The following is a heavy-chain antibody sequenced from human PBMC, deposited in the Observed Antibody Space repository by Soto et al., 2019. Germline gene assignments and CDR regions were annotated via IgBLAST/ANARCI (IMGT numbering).Heavy chain of an antibody. J-gene: IGHJ6*02. CDR2: IGGSGGST. V-gene: IGHV3-23*01. D-gene: IGHD3-10*01. CDR3: ATDLYGMAV. Sequence: SGGSLRLSCAASGFTVSSSAMNWVRQAPGEGPEWVSAIGGSGGSTFYADSVKGRFTISRDISKNTLYLQINSLRAEDTAIFYCATDLYGMAVWGQGTTVTVSS. CDR1: GFTVSSSA.